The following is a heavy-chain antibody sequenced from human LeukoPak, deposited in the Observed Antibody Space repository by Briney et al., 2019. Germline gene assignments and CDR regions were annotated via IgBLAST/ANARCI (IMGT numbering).Heavy chain of an antibody. CDR3: ARRTTVVVVAATVGMDV. J-gene: IGHJ6*02. CDR1: GGSISSSSYY. D-gene: IGHD2-15*01. V-gene: IGHV4-39*01. Sequence: SETLSLTCTVSGGSISSSSYYWGWIRQPPGKGLEWIGSIYYSGSTYYNPSLKSRVTISVDTSKNQFSLKLSSVTAADTAVYYCARRTTVVVVAATVGMDVWGQGTTVTVSS. CDR2: IYYSGST.